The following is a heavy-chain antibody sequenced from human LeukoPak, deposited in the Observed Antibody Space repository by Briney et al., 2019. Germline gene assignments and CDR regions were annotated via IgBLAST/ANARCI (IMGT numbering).Heavy chain of an antibody. CDR2: IYYNGGST. CDR3: ANRSGYDAFDI. Sequence: PSKTLSLTCAVSGDSVTSGVYSRSWIRQPPGKGLEWLGYIYYNGGSTYYNPSLKSRVSISVDTSKNQFSLNLISVTAADTAVYYCANRSGYDAFDIWGQGTMVTVSS. J-gene: IGHJ3*02. D-gene: IGHD5-12*01. CDR1: GDSVTSGVYS. V-gene: IGHV4-30-4*07.